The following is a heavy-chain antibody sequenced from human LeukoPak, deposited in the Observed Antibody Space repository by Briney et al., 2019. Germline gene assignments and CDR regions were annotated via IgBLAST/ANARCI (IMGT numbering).Heavy chain of an antibody. Sequence: PSETLSLTCTVSRGSITSYYWSWIRQPPGKGLEWIGHVFHSGSTNYNPSLKSRVTISVDTSKNQFSLKLSSVTAADTAVYYCTRPYSSGWYGTFSIWGQGTMVTVSS. V-gene: IGHV4-59*01. CDR2: VFHSGST. D-gene: IGHD6-19*01. CDR3: TRPYSSGWYGTFSI. CDR1: RGSITSYY. J-gene: IGHJ3*02.